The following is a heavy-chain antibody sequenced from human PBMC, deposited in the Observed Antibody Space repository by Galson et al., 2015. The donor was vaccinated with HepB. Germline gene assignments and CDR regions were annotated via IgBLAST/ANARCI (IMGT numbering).Heavy chain of an antibody. CDR3: AREEGGSSWSPGWRDYYGMDV. J-gene: IGHJ6*02. D-gene: IGHD6-13*01. CDR2: IWYDGSNK. V-gene: IGHV3-33*01. CDR1: GFTFSSYG. Sequence: LRLSCAASGFTFSSYGMHWVRQAPGKGLEWVAVIWYDGSNKYYADSVKGRFTISRDNSKNTLYLQMNSLRAEDTAVYYCAREEGGSSWSPGWRDYYGMDVWGQGTTVTVSS.